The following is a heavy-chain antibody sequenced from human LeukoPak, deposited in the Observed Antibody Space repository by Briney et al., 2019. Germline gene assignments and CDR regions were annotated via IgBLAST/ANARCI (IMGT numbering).Heavy chain of an antibody. J-gene: IGHJ4*02. CDR1: GFTVSSNY. CDR3: ARDLLSRVVVAATDY. V-gene: IGHV3-66*01. D-gene: IGHD2-15*01. CDR2: IYSGGST. Sequence: GGSLRLSCAASGFTVSSNYMSWVRQAPGKGLEWVSVIYSGGSTYYADSVKGRFTISRDNSKNTLYLQMNSLRAEDTAVYYCARDLLSRVVVAATDYWGQGTLVTVSS.